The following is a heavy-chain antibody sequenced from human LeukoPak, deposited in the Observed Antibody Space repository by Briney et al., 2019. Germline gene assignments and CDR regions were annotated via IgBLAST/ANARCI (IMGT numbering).Heavy chain of an antibody. V-gene: IGHV4-59*01. J-gene: IGHJ5*02. Sequence: SETLSLTCTVSGGSISGYYWSWIRQPPGKGPEWIGYIYYSGSTNYNPSLKSRVTISVDTSKNQFSLKLSSVTAADTAVYYCARGRGGGGSSNNWLDPWGQGSLVIVSS. CDR2: IYYSGST. CDR3: ARGRGGGGSSNNWLDP. CDR1: GGSISGYY. D-gene: IGHD2-15*01.